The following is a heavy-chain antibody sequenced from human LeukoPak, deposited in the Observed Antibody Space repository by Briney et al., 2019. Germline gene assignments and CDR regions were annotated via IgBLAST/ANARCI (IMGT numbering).Heavy chain of an antibody. CDR3: ATLLREAARAN. J-gene: IGHJ4*02. D-gene: IGHD6-6*01. CDR1: GFTFSSYA. CDR2: ISGSGGST. V-gene: IGHV3-23*01. Sequence: GGFLRLSCAASGFTFSSYAMSWVRQAPGKGLEWVSAISGSGGSTYYADSVKGRFTISRDNSKNTLYLQMNSLRAEDTAVYYCATLLREAARANWGQGTLVTVSS.